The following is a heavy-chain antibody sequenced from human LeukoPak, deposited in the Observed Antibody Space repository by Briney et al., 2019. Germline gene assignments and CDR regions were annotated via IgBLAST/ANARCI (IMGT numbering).Heavy chain of an antibody. CDR2: INPNSGGT. V-gene: IGHV1-2*02. J-gene: IGHJ4*02. CDR1: GYTFTGYY. D-gene: IGHD2-2*01. Sequence: ASVKVSCKASGYTFTGYYMHWVRQAPGQGLEWMGWINPNSGGTNYAQKLQGRVTMTTDTSTSTAYMELRSLRSDDTAVYYCARDPKYCSSTSCDGFDYWGQGTLVTVSS. CDR3: ARDPKYCSSTSCDGFDY.